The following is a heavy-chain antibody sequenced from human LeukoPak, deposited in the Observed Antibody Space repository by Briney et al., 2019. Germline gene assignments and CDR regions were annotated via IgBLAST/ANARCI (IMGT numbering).Heavy chain of an antibody. Sequence: GGSLRLSCAASGFTFSDFYISWIRQTPGKWLEWLSFISVGGSIMYYADSVKGRFTISRDDAKSSAYLQMNSLRVDDTAVYYCARGDGNNRIFDYSSQGILVTVSA. V-gene: IGHV3-11*04. CDR1: GFTFSDFY. D-gene: IGHD5-24*01. CDR2: ISVGGSIM. CDR3: ARGDGNNRIFDY. J-gene: IGHJ4*02.